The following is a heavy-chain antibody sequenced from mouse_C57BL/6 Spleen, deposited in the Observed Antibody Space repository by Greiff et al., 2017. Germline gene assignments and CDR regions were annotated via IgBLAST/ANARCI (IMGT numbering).Heavy chain of an antibody. J-gene: IGHJ2*01. V-gene: IGHV5-4*01. CDR2: ISDGGSYT. CDR1: GFTFSSYA. CDR3: ARDQGLPPYYFDY. Sequence: EVMLVESGGGLVKPGGSLKLSCAASGFTFSSYAMSWVRQTPEKRLEWVATISDGGSYTYYPDNVKGRFTISRDNAKNNLYLQMSHLKSEDTAMYYCARDQGLPPYYFDYWGQGTTLTVSS.